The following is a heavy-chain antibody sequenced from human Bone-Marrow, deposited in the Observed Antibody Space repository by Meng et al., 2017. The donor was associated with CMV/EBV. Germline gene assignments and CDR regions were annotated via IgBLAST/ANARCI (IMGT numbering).Heavy chain of an antibody. V-gene: IGHV1-46*01. D-gene: IGHD2-2*01. CDR1: GYTFTSYY. Sequence: ASVKVSCKASGYTFTSYYMHWVRQAPGQGLEWMGIINPSGGSTSYAQKFQGRVTMTRDTSTSTVYMELSSLRSEDTAVYYCARDSPYCSGPSCSRHSPDYYGMDVWGQGTTVTVSS. CDR3: ARDSPYCSGPSCSRHSPDYYGMDV. CDR2: INPSGGST. J-gene: IGHJ6*02.